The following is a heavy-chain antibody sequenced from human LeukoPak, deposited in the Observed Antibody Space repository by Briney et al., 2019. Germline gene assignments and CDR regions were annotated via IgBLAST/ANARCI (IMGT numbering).Heavy chain of an antibody. CDR2: SWYDGSNK. J-gene: IGHJ4*02. CDR3: AKLGDIVVVVAEDYFDY. Sequence: GGSLRLSYAASGFTLSSYGMHWVRQAPGKGLEWVAVSWYDGSNKDYADSVKGRFTISRDNSKNTLYLQMNSLRAEDTAVYYCAKLGDIVVVVAEDYFDYWGQGTLVTVSS. V-gene: IGHV3-30*02. D-gene: IGHD2-15*01. CDR1: GFTLSSYG.